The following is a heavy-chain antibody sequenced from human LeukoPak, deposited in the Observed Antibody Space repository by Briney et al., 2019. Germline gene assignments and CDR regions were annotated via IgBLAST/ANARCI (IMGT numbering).Heavy chain of an antibody. CDR3: ARGRALAYYYYYMDV. Sequence: SETLSLTCTVSGGSISSSSYYWGWIRQPPGKGLEWIGEINHSGSTNYNPSLKSRVTISVDTSKNQFSLKLSSVTAADTAVYYCARGRALAYYYYYMDVWGKGTTVTVSS. J-gene: IGHJ6*03. V-gene: IGHV4-39*07. CDR2: INHSGST. CDR1: GGSISSSSYY.